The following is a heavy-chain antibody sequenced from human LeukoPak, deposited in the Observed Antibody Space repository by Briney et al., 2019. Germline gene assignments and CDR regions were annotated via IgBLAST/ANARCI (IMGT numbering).Heavy chain of an antibody. CDR3: ARSWPHQSIFDYYYHMDV. CDR2: IYTSGST. V-gene: IGHV4-61*02. D-gene: IGHD3-3*01. Sequence: SQTLSLTCTVSGGSISSGSYYWSWIRQPAGKGLEWIGRIYTSGSTNYNPSLKSRVTISVGTSKNQFSLKLSSVTAADTAVYYCARSWPHQSIFDYYYHMDVWGKGTTVTVSS. J-gene: IGHJ6*03. CDR1: GGSISSGSYY.